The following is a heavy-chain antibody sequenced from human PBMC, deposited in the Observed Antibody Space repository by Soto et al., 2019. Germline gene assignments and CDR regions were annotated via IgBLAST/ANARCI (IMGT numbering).Heavy chain of an antibody. CDR2: INPDSGGT. D-gene: IGHD2-8*02. CDR3: ARAVDFSCPRGVCDYFYY. V-gene: IGHV1-2*04. J-gene: IGHJ4*02. CDR1: GDTFTSYY. Sequence: ASVKVSCKASGDTFTSYYIHWVRQAPGQGLEWMGFINPDSGGTNYAQRFQDWVTISRDTSINTAYMEFRRLKSDDTAVYYCARAVDFSCPRGVCDYFYYWGQGTLVPVSS.